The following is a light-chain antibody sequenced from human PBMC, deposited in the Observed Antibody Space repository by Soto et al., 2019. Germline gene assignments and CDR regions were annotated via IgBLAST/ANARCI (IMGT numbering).Light chain of an antibody. CDR3: QHYSSSSWT. V-gene: IGKV3-20*01. Sequence: EIVLTQSPGTLSLSPGERATLSCRASQSVSSSYLTWNQQKPGQAPRLLIYGASSRATGIPDRFSGSGSGTDFTLTISRLEPEDFAVYYCQHYSSSSWTFGQGTKVEIK. CDR1: QSVSSSY. J-gene: IGKJ1*01. CDR2: GAS.